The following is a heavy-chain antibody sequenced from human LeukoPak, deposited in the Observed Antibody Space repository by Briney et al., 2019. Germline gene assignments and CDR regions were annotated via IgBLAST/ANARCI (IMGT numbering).Heavy chain of an antibody. J-gene: IGHJ3*02. CDR1: GGTFGSYT. V-gene: IGHV1-69*02. CDR3: ARPYYYDSSGWDAFDI. CDR2: IIPILGIA. D-gene: IGHD3-22*01. Sequence: SVKVSCKASGGTFGSYTISWVRQAPGQGLEWMGRIIPILGIANYAQKFQGRVTITADKSTSTAYMELSSLRSEDTAVYYCARPYYYDSSGWDAFDIWGQGTMVTVSS.